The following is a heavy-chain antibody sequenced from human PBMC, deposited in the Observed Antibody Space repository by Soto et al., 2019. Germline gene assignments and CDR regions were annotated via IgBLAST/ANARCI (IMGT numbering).Heavy chain of an antibody. J-gene: IGHJ4*02. D-gene: IGHD2-21*01. CDR2: IIPLFGTA. V-gene: IGHV1-69*01. CDR3: ARGDVANVGTVDY. Sequence: QVQLVQSGAEVKKPGSSVKVSCKASGGTFSSYAISLVLQAPGQGLEWMGGIIPLFGTANYAQKFQGRVTITADEATTTTYMELSSLTSEDTAIYYCARGDVANVGTVDYWGQGSLVTVSS. CDR1: GGTFSSYA.